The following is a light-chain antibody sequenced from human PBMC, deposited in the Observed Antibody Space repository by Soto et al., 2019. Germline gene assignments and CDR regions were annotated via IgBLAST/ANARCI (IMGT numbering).Light chain of an antibody. CDR1: QTVTTNY. CDR3: QQYGSSVFT. J-gene: IGKJ2*01. CDR2: GAS. V-gene: IGKV3-20*01. Sequence: ETVLTQSPGTLSLSPGETATLSCRASQTVTTNYLAWYQQKPDQAPRLLIYGASSRATGIPDRFSGSGSGTDFTLTISRLEPEDFAVYYCQQYGSSVFTFGQGT.